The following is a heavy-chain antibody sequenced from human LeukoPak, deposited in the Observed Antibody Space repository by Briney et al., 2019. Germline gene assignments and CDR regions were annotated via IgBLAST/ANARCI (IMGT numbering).Heavy chain of an antibody. Sequence: SETLSLTCAVYDGSFNGYYWSWIPQPPGTGLEGIGEINHRGSTNYNPPLKSRVTISVDTSKNQFCLKLSSVTAADTAVYYCARVRCRSTSCYKRDFDYGGQGTLVTVSS. CDR3: ARVRCRSTSCYKRDFDY. CDR2: INHRGST. J-gene: IGHJ4*02. D-gene: IGHD2-2*01. CDR1: DGSFNGYY. V-gene: IGHV4-34*01.